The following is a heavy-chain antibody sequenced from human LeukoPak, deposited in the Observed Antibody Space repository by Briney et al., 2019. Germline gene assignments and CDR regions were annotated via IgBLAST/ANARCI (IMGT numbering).Heavy chain of an antibody. CDR3: ARHDSFIPF. CDR1: GFTFSDYA. J-gene: IGHJ4*02. V-gene: IGHV3-23*01. CDR2: ISDSGRGS. Sequence: PGGSLRLSCVASGFTFSDYAMSWVRQAPGKGLEWVSGISDSGRGSYYTDSVKGRCTISRDNSKNTVSLQINNLRTEDTAVYFCARHDSFIPFWGQGTLVTVTS. D-gene: IGHD3-16*02.